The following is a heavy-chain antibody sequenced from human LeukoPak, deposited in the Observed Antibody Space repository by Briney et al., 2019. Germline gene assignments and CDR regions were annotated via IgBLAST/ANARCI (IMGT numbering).Heavy chain of an antibody. D-gene: IGHD2-15*01. V-gene: IGHV4-61*02. CDR3: ARNSCPSGSCYDNRGYFDY. CDR2: IYTSGST. J-gene: IGHJ4*02. CDR1: GGSISSGTYY. Sequence: SETLSLTCAVSGGSISSGTYYWSWIRQPAGKGLEWIGRIYTSGSTNYNPSLKSRITISVDTSKNQFSLKLSSVTAADTAVYYCARNSCPSGSCYDNRGYFDYWGQGTLVTVSS.